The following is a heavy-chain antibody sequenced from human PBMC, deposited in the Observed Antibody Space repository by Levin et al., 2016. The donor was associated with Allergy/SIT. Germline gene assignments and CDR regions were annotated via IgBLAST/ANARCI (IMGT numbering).Heavy chain of an antibody. CDR3: ARDRPDIVATIYYYYYYGMDV. J-gene: IGHJ6*02. CDR2: ISAYNGNT. V-gene: IGHV1-18*01. D-gene: IGHD5-12*01. Sequence: WVRQAPGQGLEWMGWISAYNGNTNYAQKLQGRVTMTTDTSTSTAYMELRSLRSDDTAVYYCARDRPDIVATIYYYYYYGMDVWGQGTTVTVSS.